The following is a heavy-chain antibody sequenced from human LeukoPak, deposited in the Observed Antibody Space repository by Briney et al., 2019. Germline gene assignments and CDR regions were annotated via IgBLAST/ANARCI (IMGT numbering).Heavy chain of an antibody. V-gene: IGHV3-7*01. CDR2: LKQDKSEI. D-gene: IGHD3-10*01. CDR1: GYRFSDYW. Sequence: GGSLRLSCIVSGYRFSDYWISWVRQAPGKGLEWVASLKQDKSEIYYVDSVKGRFTISRDNAKNSLYLQMNSLRAEDMAVYYCARGEPFYGSGNFYAQYYFDYCGQGTLVTVSS. CDR3: ARGEPFYGSGNFYAQYYFDY. J-gene: IGHJ4*02.